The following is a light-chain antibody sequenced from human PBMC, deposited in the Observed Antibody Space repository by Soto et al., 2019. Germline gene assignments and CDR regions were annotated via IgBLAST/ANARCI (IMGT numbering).Light chain of an antibody. CDR3: QQYNNWPRT. CDR2: GAS. CDR1: QSVSSN. Sequence: EIVMTQSPATLSVSPGERATLSCRASQSVSSNLAWYQQKPGQAPSLLIYGASTRATGIPARFSGSGSGTDFSLTISSLQSEDFAVYYCQQYNNWPRTFGQGTMVEIK. V-gene: IGKV3-15*01. J-gene: IGKJ1*01.